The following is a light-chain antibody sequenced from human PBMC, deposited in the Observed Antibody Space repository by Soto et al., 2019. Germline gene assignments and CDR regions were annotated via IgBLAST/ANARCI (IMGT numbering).Light chain of an antibody. CDR2: EVS. Sequence: QSALTQPPSVSGSPGQSVTISCTGTSSDVGYYNRVSWYQQPPGTAPKLMVFEVSNRPSGVTDRFSGSKYGNTASLTISGLQAEDEADYYCRSYTTSSTLVFGGGTKLTVL. J-gene: IGLJ2*01. V-gene: IGLV2-18*02. CDR1: SSDVGYYNR. CDR3: RSYTTSSTLV.